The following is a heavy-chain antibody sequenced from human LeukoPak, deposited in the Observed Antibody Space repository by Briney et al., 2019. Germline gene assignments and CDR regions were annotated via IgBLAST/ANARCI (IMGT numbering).Heavy chain of an antibody. D-gene: IGHD6-13*01. CDR2: FDPEDGET. CDR3: VRGYSSSWYLDY. Sequence: GASVKVSCKVSGYTLTELSMHWVRQAPGKGLEWMGGFDPEDGETIYAQKFQGRVTMTEDTSTDTAYMELSSLRSEDTAVYYCVRGYSSSWYLDYWGQGTPVTVSS. J-gene: IGHJ4*02. V-gene: IGHV1-24*01. CDR1: GYTLTELS.